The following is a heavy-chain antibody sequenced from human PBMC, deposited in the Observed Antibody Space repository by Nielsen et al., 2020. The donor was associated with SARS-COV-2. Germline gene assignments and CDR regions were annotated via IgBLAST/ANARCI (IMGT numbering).Heavy chain of an antibody. Sequence: ASVKVSCKASGFTFADYSMHWVRQAPGQGLEWMGISHPYGGSPSYAQRFWGRVTMTRDTSTSTVYMELTSLKSDDTAVYYCARRDYIGRGGTNYLDHWGQGTLVTVSS. D-gene: IGHD3-16*01. V-gene: IGHV1-46*01. CDR3: ARRDYIGRGGTNYLDH. J-gene: IGHJ4*02. CDR1: GFTFADYS. CDR2: SHPYGGSP.